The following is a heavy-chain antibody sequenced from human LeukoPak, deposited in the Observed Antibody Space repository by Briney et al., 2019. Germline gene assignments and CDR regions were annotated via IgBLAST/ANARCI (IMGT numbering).Heavy chain of an antibody. V-gene: IGHV3-23*01. D-gene: IGHD2-15*01. CDR2: ISASGGAT. Sequence: GGSLRLSCAVSGFTFSSQAMSWVSQAPGKGLEWVSWISASGGATWYGDSVQGRFTISRDNSKHTVFLQMNDLRADETAIYECAKDGHATYHYNHMDVWGKGTMVTVSS. J-gene: IGHJ6*03. CDR1: GFTFSSQA. CDR3: AKDGHATYHYNHMDV.